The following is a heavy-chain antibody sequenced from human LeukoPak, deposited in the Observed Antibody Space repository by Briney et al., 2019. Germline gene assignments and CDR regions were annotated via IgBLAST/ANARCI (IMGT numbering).Heavy chain of an antibody. CDR1: GFTFSSYW. J-gene: IGHJ5*02. Sequence: GGSLRLSCAASGFTFSSYWMSWARQAPGKGLEWVANIKQDGSEKYYVDSVKGRFTISRDNAKNSLYLQMNSLRAEDTAVYYCARAAALLWFGELFGWFDPWGQGTLVTVSP. V-gene: IGHV3-7*01. D-gene: IGHD3-10*01. CDR3: ARAAALLWFGELFGWFDP. CDR2: IKQDGSEK.